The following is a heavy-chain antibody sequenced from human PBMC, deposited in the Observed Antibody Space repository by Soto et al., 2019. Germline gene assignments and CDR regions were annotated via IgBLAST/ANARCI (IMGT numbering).Heavy chain of an antibody. D-gene: IGHD1-26*01. CDR1: GFTFSSYA. J-gene: IGHJ4*02. CDR3: SVGATFDY. CDR2: ISYDGSNK. Sequence: QVQLVESGGGVVQPGRSLRLSCAASGFTFSSYAMHWVRQAPGKGLEWVAVISYDGSNKYYADSVKGRFTISRDNSKNTLYLQMNSLRAEDAALYYCSVGATFDYWGQGTLVTVSS. V-gene: IGHV3-30-3*01.